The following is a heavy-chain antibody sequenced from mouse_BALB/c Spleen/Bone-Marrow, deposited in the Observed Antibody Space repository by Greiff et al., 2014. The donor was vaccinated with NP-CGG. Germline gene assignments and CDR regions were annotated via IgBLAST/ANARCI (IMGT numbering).Heavy chain of an antibody. Sequence: EVKLVESGPSLVKPSQTLSLTCSVTGDSITSGYWNWIRKFPANKLEYMGYINFSGSTYYNPSLESRISITRDTSKNQYYLHLNSVTTGDTATYYCASGGPTMITYYAMDYWGQGTSVTVSS. V-gene: IGHV3-8*02. D-gene: IGHD2-4*01. CDR3: ASGGPTMITYYAMDY. CDR2: INFSGST. J-gene: IGHJ4*01. CDR1: GDSITSGY.